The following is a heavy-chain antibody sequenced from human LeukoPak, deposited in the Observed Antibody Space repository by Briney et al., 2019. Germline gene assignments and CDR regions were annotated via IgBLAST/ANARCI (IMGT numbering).Heavy chain of an antibody. J-gene: IGHJ3*02. CDR2: VRSKTHTYAT. CDR1: GFTFSGSA. V-gene: IGHV3-73*01. Sequence: PGGSLRLSCAASGFTFSGSAIHWVRQASGKGLEWVGRVRSKTHTYATAYAASVKGRFTLSRDDSKNTAYLQMNSLRAADTAVYYCARDFSLNYYDSSGYYSPDAFDIWGQGTMVTVSS. CDR3: ARDFSLNYYDSSGYYSPDAFDI. D-gene: IGHD3-22*01.